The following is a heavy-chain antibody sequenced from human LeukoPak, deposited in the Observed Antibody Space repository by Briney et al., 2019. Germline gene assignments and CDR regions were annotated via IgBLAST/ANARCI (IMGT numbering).Heavy chain of an antibody. Sequence: GGSLRLSCAASGFTISSNYMSWVRQAPGKGLEWVSVIYSGGSTYYPDSVKGRFTISRDNSKNTLYLQMNCLRAEDTAVYYCARWRSGSYFDYWGQGTLVTVSS. CDR1: GFTISSNY. D-gene: IGHD1-26*01. CDR2: IYSGGST. J-gene: IGHJ4*02. V-gene: IGHV3-53*01. CDR3: ARWRSGSYFDY.